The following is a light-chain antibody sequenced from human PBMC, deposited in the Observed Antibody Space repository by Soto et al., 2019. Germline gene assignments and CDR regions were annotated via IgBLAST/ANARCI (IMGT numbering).Light chain of an antibody. J-gene: IGKJ3*01. V-gene: IGKV3-20*01. CDR2: GAS. CDR3: QQYGTSPFT. Sequence: EIVLTQSPDTLSLSPGERATLSCRASHSVDNNSLAWYQQKPGQAPRLLIYGASSRAAGIPDRFRGSGSGTDFSLTIAGLEPEDFAVYYCQQYGTSPFTFGPGTKVEI. CDR1: HSVDNNS.